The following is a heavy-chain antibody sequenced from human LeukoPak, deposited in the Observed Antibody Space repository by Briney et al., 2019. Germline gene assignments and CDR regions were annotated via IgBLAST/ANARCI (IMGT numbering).Heavy chain of an antibody. D-gene: IGHD6-19*01. CDR2: IYYSGST. CDR1: GGSFSGYY. CDR3: ARRQDSSDWHFDY. J-gene: IGHJ4*02. V-gene: IGHV4-59*08. Sequence: SETLSLTCAVYGGSFSGYYWSWIRQPPGKGLEWIGYIYYSGSTNYNPSLKSRVTISVDTSKNQFSLRLRSVTAADTAVYYCARRQDSSDWHFDYWGQGTLVTVSS.